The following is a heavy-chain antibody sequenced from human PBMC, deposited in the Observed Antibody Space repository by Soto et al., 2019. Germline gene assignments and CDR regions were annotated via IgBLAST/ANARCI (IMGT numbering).Heavy chain of an antibody. CDR1: GYTFTSYA. J-gene: IGHJ4*02. CDR2: INADNGNT. Sequence: ASVKVSCKASGYTFTSYAMHWVRQAPGQRLEWMGWINADNGNTKYSQKFQGRVTITRDTSASTAYMELSSLRYEDTAVYYCARMYSSGWYYFDYWGQGTLVTVSS. V-gene: IGHV1-3*01. CDR3: ARMYSSGWYYFDY. D-gene: IGHD6-19*01.